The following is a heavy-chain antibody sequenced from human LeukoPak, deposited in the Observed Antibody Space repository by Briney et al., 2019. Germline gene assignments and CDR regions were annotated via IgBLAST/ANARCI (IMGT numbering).Heavy chain of an antibody. Sequence: PSETLSLTCTVSGGSISSSSYYWGWLRQPPGKGLEWIGSIYYSGSTYYNPSLKSRVTISVDTSKNQFSLKLSSVTAADTAVYYCARDARTDTAMAPYYYYYYYMDVWGKGTTVTVSS. CDR2: IYYSGST. D-gene: IGHD5-18*01. V-gene: IGHV4-39*07. CDR3: ARDARTDTAMAPYYYYYYYMDV. CDR1: GGSISSSSYY. J-gene: IGHJ6*03.